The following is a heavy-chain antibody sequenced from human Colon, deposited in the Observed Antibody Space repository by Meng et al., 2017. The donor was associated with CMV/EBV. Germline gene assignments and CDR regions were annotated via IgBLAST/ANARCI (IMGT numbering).Heavy chain of an antibody. V-gene: IGHV4-59*01. CDR2: IFFSGRT. Sequence: LRLSCTVSGGSLNGYYWSWIRQTPGRGLEWIGYIFFSGRTDYNPSVKSRVSLSVDTSKRQFSLQLRSVTAADTAVYYCARVGKSFFGDLLPYYFDFWGQGALVTVSS. CDR3: ARVGKSFFGDLLPYYFDF. D-gene: IGHD3-10*01. CDR1: GGSLNGYY. J-gene: IGHJ4*02.